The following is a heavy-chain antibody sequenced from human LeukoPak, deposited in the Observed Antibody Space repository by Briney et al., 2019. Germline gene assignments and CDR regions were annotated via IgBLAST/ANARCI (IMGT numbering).Heavy chain of an antibody. V-gene: IGHV3-74*01. CDR1: GFTFSTYW. CDR3: AKESGYDVDLEY. D-gene: IGHD5-12*01. Sequence: GGSLSLSCAGSGFTFSTYWRHWVPQAPGGGLVWVSGINTDGSTTSYADSVKGRFTISRDNAKNTVYLQMSSLRAEDTAVYYCAKESGYDVDLEYWGQGALVTVSS. J-gene: IGHJ4*02. CDR2: INTDGSTT.